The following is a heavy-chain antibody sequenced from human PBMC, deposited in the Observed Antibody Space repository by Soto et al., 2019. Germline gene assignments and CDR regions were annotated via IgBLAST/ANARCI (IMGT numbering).Heavy chain of an antibody. CDR3: AALGSVTTDAFDI. CDR2: IVVGSGNT. J-gene: IGHJ3*02. D-gene: IGHD4-17*01. CDR1: GFTFTSSA. V-gene: IGHV1-58*02. Sequence: SVKVSCKASGFTFTSSAMQWVRQARGQRLEWIGWIVVGSGNTKYAQKFQERVTITRDMSTSTAYMELSSLRSEYMAVYYCAALGSVTTDAFDIWGQGTMVTVSS.